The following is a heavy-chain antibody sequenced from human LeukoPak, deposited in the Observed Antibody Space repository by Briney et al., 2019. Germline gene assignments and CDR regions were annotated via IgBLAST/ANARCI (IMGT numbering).Heavy chain of an antibody. Sequence: ASVKVSCKASGYTFTGYYMHWVRQAPGQGLEWMGWINPNSGGTNYAQKFQGRVTMTRDTSISTAYMELSSLRSEDTAVYYCATETYYFDYWGQGTLVTVSS. CDR2: INPNSGGT. CDR3: ATETYYFDY. V-gene: IGHV1-2*02. CDR1: GYTFTGYY. J-gene: IGHJ4*02.